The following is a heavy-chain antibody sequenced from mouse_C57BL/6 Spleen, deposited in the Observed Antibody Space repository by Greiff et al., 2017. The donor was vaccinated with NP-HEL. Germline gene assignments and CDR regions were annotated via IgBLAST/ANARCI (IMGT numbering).Heavy chain of an antibody. D-gene: IGHD1-1*01. V-gene: IGHV5-4*01. J-gene: IGHJ2*01. CDR2: ISDGGSYT. CDR3: ARDSDYYGSPFDY. CDR1: GFTFSSYA. Sequence: EVKLVESGGGLVKPGGSLKLSCAASGFTFSSYAMSWVRQTPEKRLEWVATISDGGSYTYYPDNVKGRFTISRDNAKNNLYLQMSHLKSVDTAMYYCARDSDYYGSPFDYWGQGTTLTVSS.